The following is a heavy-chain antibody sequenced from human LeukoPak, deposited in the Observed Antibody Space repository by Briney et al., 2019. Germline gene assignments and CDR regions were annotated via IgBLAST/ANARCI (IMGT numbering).Heavy chain of an antibody. CDR1: GYTFSSYS. J-gene: IGHJ4*02. V-gene: IGHV3-21*01. CDR2: ISSSSSYI. Sequence: GGSLRLSCAASGYTFSSYSMNWVRQAPGKGLEWVSSISSSSSYIYYADSVKGRFTISRDNAKNSLYLQMNSLRAEDTAVYYCARLPLRVPSPGGYWGQGTLVTVSS. D-gene: IGHD2-15*01. CDR3: ARLPLRVPSPGGY.